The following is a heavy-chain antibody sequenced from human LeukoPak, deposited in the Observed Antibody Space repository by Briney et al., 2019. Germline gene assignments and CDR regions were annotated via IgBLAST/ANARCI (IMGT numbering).Heavy chain of an antibody. J-gene: IGHJ6*02. Sequence: GASVKVSCKASGYTFTGHYMHWVRLAPGQGPEWMGWINPNIGGPNYAQKFQGRVIMTRDTSISTAYMELRRLTSDDTAVYYCARTKGYCTSTSCPGGMDVWGQGTTVTVSS. CDR3: ARTKGYCTSTSCPGGMDV. CDR1: GYTFTGHY. V-gene: IGHV1-2*02. CDR2: INPNIGGP. D-gene: IGHD2-2*01.